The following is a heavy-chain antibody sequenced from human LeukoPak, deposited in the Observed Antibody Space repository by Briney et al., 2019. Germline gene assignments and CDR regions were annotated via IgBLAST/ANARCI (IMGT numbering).Heavy chain of an antibody. CDR1: GYTFTSYD. CDR3: ARAVGATVNYYYYMDV. CDR2: MNPNSGNT. Sequence: ASVKVSCKASGYTFTSYDINWVRQATGQGLEWMGWMNPNSGNTGYAQKFQGRVTITTDESTSTAYMELSSLRSEDTAVYYCARAVGATVNYYYYMDVWGKGTTVTVSS. V-gene: IGHV1-8*03. J-gene: IGHJ6*03. D-gene: IGHD1-26*01.